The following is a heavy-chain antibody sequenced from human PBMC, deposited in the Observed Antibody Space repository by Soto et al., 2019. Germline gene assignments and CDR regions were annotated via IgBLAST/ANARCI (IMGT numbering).Heavy chain of an antibody. V-gene: IGHV3-11*01. CDR3: ASHYDMWSGYLSPVDY. J-gene: IGHJ4*02. CDR2: IATSGTKI. D-gene: IGHD3-3*01. Sequence: QVQLVESGGDLVKPGGSLRLSCAASGYTFSDYYMSWIRQAPGKGREGISYIATSGTKIDYADSVKGRFTITRDNAKISLYLEMNSLRDEDTAVYYCASHYDMWSGYLSPVDYWGQGTLVTVSS. CDR1: GYTFSDYY.